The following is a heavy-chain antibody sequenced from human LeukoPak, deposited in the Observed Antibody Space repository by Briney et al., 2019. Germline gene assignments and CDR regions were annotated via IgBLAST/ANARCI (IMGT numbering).Heavy chain of an antibody. Sequence: SETLSLTCTVSGGSISSSSYYWGWIRQPPGKGLEWIGSIYYRGSTHYNPSLKRRVTISVDTSNNQFSLKLSSVTAADTAVYYCARQRDSYGSGSHYNDYWGQGTLVTVSS. V-gene: IGHV4-39*07. CDR1: GGSISSSSYY. CDR3: ARQRDSYGSGSHYNDY. D-gene: IGHD3-10*01. J-gene: IGHJ4*02. CDR2: IYYRGST.